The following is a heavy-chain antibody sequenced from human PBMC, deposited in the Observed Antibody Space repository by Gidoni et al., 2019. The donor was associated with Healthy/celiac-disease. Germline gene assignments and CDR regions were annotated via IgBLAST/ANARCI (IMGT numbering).Heavy chain of an antibody. Sequence: EVQLVESGGGLVKPGGSLRLSCAASGFTFSSYSMNWVRQAPGKGLEWVSSISSSSSYIYYADSVKGRFTISRDNAKNSLYLQMNSLRAEDTAVYYCASNRWEHAFDIWGQGTMVTVSS. CDR2: ISSSSSYI. CDR3: ASNRWEHAFDI. V-gene: IGHV3-21*01. J-gene: IGHJ3*02. D-gene: IGHD1-26*01. CDR1: GFTFSSYS.